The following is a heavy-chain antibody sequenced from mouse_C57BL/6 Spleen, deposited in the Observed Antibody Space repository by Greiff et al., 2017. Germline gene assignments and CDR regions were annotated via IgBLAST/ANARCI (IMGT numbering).Heavy chain of an antibody. D-gene: IGHD1-1*02. V-gene: IGHV1-55*01. CDR1: GYTFTSYW. CDR3: ARGELRWNWYFDV. Sequence: QVQLQQSGAELVKPGASVKMSCKASGYTFTSYWITWVKQRPGQGLEWIGDIYPGSGSTNYNEKFKSKATLTVDTSSSTAYMQLSSLTSEDSAVYYCARGELRWNWYFDVWGTGTTVTVSS. CDR2: IYPGSGST. J-gene: IGHJ1*03.